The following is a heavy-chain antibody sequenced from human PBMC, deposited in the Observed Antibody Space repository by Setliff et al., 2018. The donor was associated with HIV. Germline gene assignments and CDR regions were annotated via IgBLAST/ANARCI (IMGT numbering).Heavy chain of an antibody. J-gene: IGHJ4*02. CDR1: GGSISGHY. Sequence: PSETLSLTCTVSGGSISGHYWNWIRQPAGGGLEWIGRIYTSGSTNYNPSLKSRVTMSVDMSKNQFSLKLGSVTAADTAVYYCARHVPRSSRIDYWGQGTLVTVSS. CDR2: IYTSGST. D-gene: IGHD6-13*01. V-gene: IGHV4-4*07. CDR3: ARHVPRSSRIDY.